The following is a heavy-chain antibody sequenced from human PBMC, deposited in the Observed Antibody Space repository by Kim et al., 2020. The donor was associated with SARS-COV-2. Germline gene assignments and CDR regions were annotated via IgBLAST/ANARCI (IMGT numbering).Heavy chain of an antibody. Sequence: EYADAVKDRFTISRDNSQYTLFLHMNSLRAEDTAIYYCARELVGTTDFDYWGQGTLVTVSS. J-gene: IGHJ4*02. CDR3: ARELVGTTDFDY. D-gene: IGHD2-21*02. V-gene: IGHV3-30*01.